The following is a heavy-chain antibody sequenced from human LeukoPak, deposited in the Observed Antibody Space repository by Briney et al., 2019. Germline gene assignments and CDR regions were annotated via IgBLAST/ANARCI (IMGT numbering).Heavy chain of an antibody. J-gene: IGHJ4*02. CDR1: GFTSSSYW. D-gene: IGHD6-13*01. CDR2: IKQDGSEK. Sequence: GGSLRLSCAASGFTSSSYWMSWVRQAPGKGLEWVANIKQDGSEKYYVDSVKGRFTISRDNAKNSLYLQMNSLRAEDTAVYYCARDWTYSSSWYGGDYWGQGTLVTVSS. V-gene: IGHV3-7*01. CDR3: ARDWTYSSSWYGGDY.